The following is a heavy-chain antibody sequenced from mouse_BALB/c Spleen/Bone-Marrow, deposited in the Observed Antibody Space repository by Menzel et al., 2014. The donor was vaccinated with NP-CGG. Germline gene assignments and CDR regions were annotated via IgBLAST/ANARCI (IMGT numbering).Heavy chain of an antibody. D-gene: IGHD1-1*01. J-gene: IGHJ3*01. Sequence: QVQLKQSGPGLVAPSQSLSITCTVSGFSLTSYGVHWVRQPPGKGLEWLGVIWAGGSTNYNSALMSRLSISKDNPKSQVFLKMNSLQTDDTAMYYCAREGGYYYGSRVAWFAYWGQGTLVTVSA. V-gene: IGHV2-9*02. CDR1: GFSLTSYG. CDR3: AREGGYYYGSRVAWFAY. CDR2: IWAGGST.